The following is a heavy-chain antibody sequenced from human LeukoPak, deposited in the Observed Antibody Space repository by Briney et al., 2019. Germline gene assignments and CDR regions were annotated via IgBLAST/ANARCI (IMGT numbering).Heavy chain of an antibody. V-gene: IGHV4-59*01. CDR3: ARVRNWNHRDFDY. D-gene: IGHD1-1*01. CDR2: IYYSGST. CDR1: GGSISSYY. J-gene: IGHJ4*02. Sequence: SETLSLTCTVSGGSISSYYWSWIRQPPGKGLEWIGYIYYSGSTNYNPSLKGRVTISVDTSKNQFSLKLSSVTAADTAVYYCARVRNWNHRDFDYWGQGTLVTVSS.